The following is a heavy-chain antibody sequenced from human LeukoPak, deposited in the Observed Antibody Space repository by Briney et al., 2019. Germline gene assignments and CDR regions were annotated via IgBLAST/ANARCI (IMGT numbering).Heavy chain of an antibody. CDR1: GFTFSSYA. CDR3: ARRTYYYDSSGYSLDAFDI. V-gene: IGHV3-30-3*01. D-gene: IGHD3-22*01. CDR2: ISYDGSNK. Sequence: GRSLRLSCAASGFTFSSYAMHWVRQAPGKGLEWVAVISYDGSNKYYADSVRGRFTISRDNSKNTLYLQMNSLRDEDTAVYYCARRTYYYDSSGYSLDAFDIWGQGTMVTVSS. J-gene: IGHJ3*02.